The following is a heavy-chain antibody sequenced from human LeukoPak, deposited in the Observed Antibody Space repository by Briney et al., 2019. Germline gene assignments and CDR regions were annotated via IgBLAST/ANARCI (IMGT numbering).Heavy chain of an antibody. V-gene: IGHV3-21*01. D-gene: IGHD2-2*01. CDR2: ISSSSSYI. CDR1: GFTFSSYS. Sequence: PGGSLRLPCAASGFTFSSYSMNWVRQAPGKGLEWVSSISSSSSYIYYADSVKGRFTISRDNAKNSLYLQMNSLRAEDTAVYYCAREGSTSPSYFDYWGQGTLVTVSS. CDR3: AREGSTSPSYFDY. J-gene: IGHJ4*02.